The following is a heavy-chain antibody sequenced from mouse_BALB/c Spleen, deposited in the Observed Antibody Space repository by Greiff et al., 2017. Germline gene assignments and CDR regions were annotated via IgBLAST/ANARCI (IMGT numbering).Heavy chain of an antibody. CDR1: GFTFSSYT. D-gene: IGHD2-14*01. V-gene: IGHV5-12-2*01. J-gene: IGHJ3*01. CDR2: ISNGGGST. CDR3: ARGGRYDGFAY. Sequence: EVQRVESGGGLVQPGGSLKLSCAASGFTFSSYTMSWVRQTPEKRLEWVAYISNGGGSTYYPDTVKGRFTISRDNAKNTLYLQMSSLKSEDTAMYYCARGGRYDGFAYWGQGTLVTVSA.